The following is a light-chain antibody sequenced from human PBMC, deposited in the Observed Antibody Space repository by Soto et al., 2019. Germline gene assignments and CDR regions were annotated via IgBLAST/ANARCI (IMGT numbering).Light chain of an antibody. CDR2: EVN. CDR1: GSDVGDSSH. CDR3: CLSPGSLTWL. Sequence: QSALTQPRSVSGSPGQSVTISCTATGSDVGDSSHVSWYQLHPGKAPKHMIYEVNNRPSGVPDRFSGSKSGSTASLTISGLQAEDEAEYYCCLSPGSLTWLFGGGTKLTVL. V-gene: IGLV2-11*01. J-gene: IGLJ3*02.